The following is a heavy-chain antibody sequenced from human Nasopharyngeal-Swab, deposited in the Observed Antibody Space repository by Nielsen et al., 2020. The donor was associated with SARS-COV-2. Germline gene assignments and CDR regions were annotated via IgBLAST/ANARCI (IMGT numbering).Heavy chain of an antibody. D-gene: IGHD6-13*01. CDR2: IYYSGST. Sequence: SETLSLTCTVSGGSISSGSYYWSWIRQPAGKGLEWIGYIYYSGSTNYSPSLKSRVTISVDTSKNQFSLKLNSVTAADTAVYYCARTAGYYYMDVWGKGTTVTVSS. CDR1: GGSISSGSYY. J-gene: IGHJ6*03. CDR3: ARTAGYYYMDV. V-gene: IGHV4-61*10.